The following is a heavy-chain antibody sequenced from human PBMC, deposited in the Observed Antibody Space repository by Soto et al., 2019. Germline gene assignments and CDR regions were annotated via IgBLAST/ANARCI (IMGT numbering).Heavy chain of an antibody. CDR1: AGTFSVYA. CDR3: ATWGSSCYKFGGMDV. CDR2: IIPLFGTA. J-gene: IGHJ6*01. D-gene: IGHD6-13*01. Sequence: SVKGGCRASAGTFSVYAMSSVRHALGQGLEWMGGIIPLFGTANYAQKFEGRFTMTRNTSISTAYMELSSLRSEDTSVYYFATWGSSCYKFGGMDVWGQGTTVTVSS. V-gene: IGHV1-69*05.